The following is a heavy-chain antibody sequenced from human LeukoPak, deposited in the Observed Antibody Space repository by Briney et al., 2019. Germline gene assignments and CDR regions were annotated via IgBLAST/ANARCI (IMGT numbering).Heavy chain of an antibody. CDR1: GYTFISYG. Sequence: GASVKVSCTAAGYTFISYGVSWVRQAPGQGREWMGWISGYNGNTNFAQKFQGRVITTTDTSTSTVYMELRSLRSDDTAVYYCARTDYGATPDYWGQGTLVTVSS. D-gene: IGHD4/OR15-4a*01. CDR2: ISGYNGNT. V-gene: IGHV1-18*01. J-gene: IGHJ4*02. CDR3: ARTDYGATPDY.